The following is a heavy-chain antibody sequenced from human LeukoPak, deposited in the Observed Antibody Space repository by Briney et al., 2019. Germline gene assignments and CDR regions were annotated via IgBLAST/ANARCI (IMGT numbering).Heavy chain of an antibody. CDR1: GFTFSNAW. Sequence: GGSLRLSCAASGFTFSNAWMTWVRQAPGKGLECVARTKTITDGWTTDYAAPIKGRFTISRDDSKNTLYLQMNSLKTEDTAVYFCSTGGGVSGKPHWGQGTLVTVSS. V-gene: IGHV3-15*01. CDR3: STGGGVSGKPH. CDR2: TKTITDGWTT. D-gene: IGHD1-14*01. J-gene: IGHJ1*01.